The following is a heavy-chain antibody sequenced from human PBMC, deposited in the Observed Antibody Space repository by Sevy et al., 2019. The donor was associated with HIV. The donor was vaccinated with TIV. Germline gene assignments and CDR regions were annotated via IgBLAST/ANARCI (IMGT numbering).Heavy chain of an antibody. Sequence: GGSLRLSCAASGFTFDDFAMHWVRQVPGKGLEWVSGLNWDSGSMAYADSVKGRFTISRDNAKNALFLQMNSLRAEDTALYYCAKDIGATGIAVVANWGQGIKVTVSS. CDR3: AKDIGATGIAVVAN. CDR1: GFTFDDFA. V-gene: IGHV3-9*01. D-gene: IGHD6-19*01. J-gene: IGHJ4*02. CDR2: LNWDSGSM.